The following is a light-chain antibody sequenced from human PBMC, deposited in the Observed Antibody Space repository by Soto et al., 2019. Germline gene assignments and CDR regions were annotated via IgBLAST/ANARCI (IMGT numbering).Light chain of an antibody. CDR1: SSNVGSYNL. Sequence: QSVLTQPASVSGSPGQSITISCTGTSSNVGSYNLVSWYQQHPGKAPKLIIYEGNRRPSGISSRFSASKSGITASLTISGLQAEDEADYYCCSYANTTTLTVLGGGTKLTVL. CDR2: EGN. CDR3: CSYANTTTLTV. V-gene: IGLV2-23*01. J-gene: IGLJ2*01.